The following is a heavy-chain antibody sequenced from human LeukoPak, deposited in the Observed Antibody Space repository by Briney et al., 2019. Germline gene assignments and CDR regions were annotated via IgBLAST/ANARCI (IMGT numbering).Heavy chain of an antibody. Sequence: SQTLSLTCALSGDIVSSNSATWHWIRQSPSRGVEWLERTYYRSKWYKYYAVAVKSRITINPDTSKNQFSLQLNSVTPEDTAVYYCARGPSYFQHWGQGTLVTVSS. V-gene: IGHV6-1*01. CDR1: GDIVSSNSAT. J-gene: IGHJ1*01. CDR2: TYYRSKWYK. CDR3: ARGPSYFQH.